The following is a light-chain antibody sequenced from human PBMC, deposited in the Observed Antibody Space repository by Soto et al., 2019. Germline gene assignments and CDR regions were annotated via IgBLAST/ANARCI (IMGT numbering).Light chain of an antibody. CDR2: EVS. V-gene: IGLV2-14*01. CDR3: CSYTSISTRV. CDR1: SSDVGGYDY. J-gene: IGLJ2*01. Sequence: QSVLTQPASVSGSPGQSITISCTGTSSDVGGYDYVSWFQQHPGKAPKLLIYEVSYRPSGVSDRFSGSKSGNTASLTISGLQAGDEADYYCCSYTSISTRVFGGGTQLTVL.